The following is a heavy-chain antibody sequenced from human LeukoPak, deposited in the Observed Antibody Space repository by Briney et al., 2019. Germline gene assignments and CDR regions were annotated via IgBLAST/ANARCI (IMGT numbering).Heavy chain of an antibody. V-gene: IGHV3-23*01. Sequence: GGSLRLSCAASGFTFSSYAMSWVRQAPGKGLEWVSAISGSGDSTYYGDSVKGRFTISRDNSKNTLYLQMNSLRAEDTAVYYCAKTRPLDSSSWSHGDYWGQGTLVTVPS. CDR3: AKTRPLDSSSWSHGDY. CDR2: ISGSGDST. J-gene: IGHJ4*02. CDR1: GFTFSSYA. D-gene: IGHD6-13*01.